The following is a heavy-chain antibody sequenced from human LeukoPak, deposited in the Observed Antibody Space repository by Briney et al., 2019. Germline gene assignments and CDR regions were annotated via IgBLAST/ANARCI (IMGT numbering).Heavy chain of an antibody. V-gene: IGHV4-61*02. CDR1: GGSSSSGSYY. J-gene: IGHJ4*02. D-gene: IGHD6-19*01. CDR2: IYTSGST. Sequence: SQTLSLTCTVSGGSSSSGSYYWSWIRQPAGKGLEWIGRIYTSGSTNYNPSLKSRVTISVDTSKNQFSLKLSSVTAADTAVYYCARDTRESWYSSGWYDYWGQGTLVTVSS. CDR3: ARDTRESWYSSGWYDY.